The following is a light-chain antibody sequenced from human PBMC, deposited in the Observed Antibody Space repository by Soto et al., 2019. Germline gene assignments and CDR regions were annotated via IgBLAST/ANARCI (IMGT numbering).Light chain of an antibody. CDR3: QNYDTFSLT. CDR1: QDIRRS. V-gene: IGKV1-27*01. CDR2: SAS. Sequence: DIEMTQSPSSLSASVGDRVTITCRASQDIRRSVVWYQQKPGKVPKLLIDSASNLPSGVPVRFSGSRSGTEFTLTISSLQPEDVATYYCQNYDTFSLTFGGGTKVEI. J-gene: IGKJ4*01.